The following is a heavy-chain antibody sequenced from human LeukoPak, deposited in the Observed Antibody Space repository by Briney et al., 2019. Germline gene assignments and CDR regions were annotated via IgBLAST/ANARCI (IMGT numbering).Heavy chain of an antibody. CDR3: ARGATMIVVVTTFNWFDP. D-gene: IGHD3-22*01. CDR2: INHSGST. V-gene: IGHV4-34*01. CDR1: GGSFSGYY. J-gene: IGHJ5*02. Sequence: PSETLSLTCAVYGGSFSGYYWSWIRQPPGKGLEWIGEINHSGSTNYNPSLKSRVTISVDTSKNQFSLKLSSVTAADTAVYYCARGATMIVVVTTFNWFDPWGQGTLVTVSS.